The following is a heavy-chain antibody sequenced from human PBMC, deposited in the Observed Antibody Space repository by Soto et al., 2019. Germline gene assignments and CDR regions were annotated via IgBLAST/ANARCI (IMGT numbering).Heavy chain of an antibody. Sequence: SVKVSCKASGGTFSSYAISWVRQAPGQGLGWMGGIIPIFGTANYAQKFQGRVTITADESTSTAYMELSSLRSEDTAVYYCARGDSGYSSGWYGNWFDPWGQGTLVTVSS. CDR1: GGTFSSYA. D-gene: IGHD6-19*01. V-gene: IGHV1-69*13. CDR2: IIPIFGTA. CDR3: ARGDSGYSSGWYGNWFDP. J-gene: IGHJ5*02.